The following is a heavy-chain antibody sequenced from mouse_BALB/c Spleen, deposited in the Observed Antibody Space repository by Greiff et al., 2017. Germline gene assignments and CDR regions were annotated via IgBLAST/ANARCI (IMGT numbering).Heavy chain of an antibody. D-gene: IGHD2-2*01. J-gene: IGHJ3*01. CDR2: IYPGDGDT. Sequence: QVQLQQSGSELVKPGASVKISCKASGYAFSSSWMNWVKQRPGQGLEWIGRIYPGDGDTNYNGKFKGKATLTADKSSSTAYMQLSSLTSVDSAVYFCASYGYAFAYWGQGTLVTVSA. CDR3: ASYGYAFAY. V-gene: IGHV1-82*01. CDR1: GYAFSSSW.